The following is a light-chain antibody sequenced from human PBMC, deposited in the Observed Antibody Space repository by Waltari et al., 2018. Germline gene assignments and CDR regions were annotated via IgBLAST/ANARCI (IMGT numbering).Light chain of an antibody. CDR3: HQYYIPPLT. J-gene: IGKJ5*01. V-gene: IGKV1-39*01. Sequence: DIQMTQSPSSLSASVGDGVTITCRASQSISIYLNWYQQKPGKAPKLLIYAASTLHSGVPSRFSGSGSGTDFTLTVSSLQAEDVAVYYCHQYYIPPLTFGQGTRLEIK. CDR1: QSISIY. CDR2: AAS.